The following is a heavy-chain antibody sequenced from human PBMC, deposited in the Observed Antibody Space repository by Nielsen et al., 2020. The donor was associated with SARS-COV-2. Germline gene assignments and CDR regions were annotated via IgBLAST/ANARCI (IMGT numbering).Heavy chain of an antibody. CDR1: GFTFSSYA. Sequence: GGSLRLSCAASGFTFSSYAMHWVRQAPGKGLEWVAVISYDGSNKYYADSVKGRFTISRDNSKNTLYLQMNSLRAEDTAVYYCAGGGEWIQLWLPGAPIDYWGQGTLVTVSS. D-gene: IGHD5-18*01. V-gene: IGHV3-30*04. J-gene: IGHJ4*02. CDR3: AGGGEWIQLWLPGAPIDY. CDR2: ISYDGSNK.